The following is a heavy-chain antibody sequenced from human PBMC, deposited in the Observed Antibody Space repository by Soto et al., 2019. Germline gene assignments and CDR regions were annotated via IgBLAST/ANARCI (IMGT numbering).Heavy chain of an antibody. D-gene: IGHD1-26*01. J-gene: IGHJ4*02. V-gene: IGHV1-2*02. CDR2: INPNNGGT. Sequence: QVQLVQSGAEVKKSGASVTVSCKASGYTFTGYYIHWVRQAPGQGLEWMGWINPNNGGTNYVQKFQGRVTMTRDTSISTAYMELRRLTSDDTAVYYCARDLPIVGTTTWDYWGQGTLVTVSS. CDR3: ARDLPIVGTTTWDY. CDR1: GYTFTGYY.